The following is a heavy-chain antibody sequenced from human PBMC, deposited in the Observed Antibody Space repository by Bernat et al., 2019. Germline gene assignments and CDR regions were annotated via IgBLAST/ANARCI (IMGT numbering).Heavy chain of an antibody. CDR2: ISSSSSYI. V-gene: IGHV3-21*01. D-gene: IGHD3-16*01. Sequence: EVQLVESGGGLVKPGGSLRLSCAASGFTFSSYSMNWVRQAPGKGLEWVSSISSSSSYIYYADSVKGRFTISRDNAKNSLYLQMNSLRAEDTAVYYCARDALLGARSFDYCGQGTLVTVSS. J-gene: IGHJ4*02. CDR3: ARDALLGARSFDY. CDR1: GFTFSSYS.